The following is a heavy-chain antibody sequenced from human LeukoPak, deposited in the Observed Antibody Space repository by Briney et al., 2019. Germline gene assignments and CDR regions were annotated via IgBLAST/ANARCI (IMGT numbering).Heavy chain of an antibody. Sequence: GASVKVSCKAFGYTFTSYYMHWVRQAPGQGLEWMGWINPNSVGTNYAQKFQGRVTMTRDTSISTAYMELRRLRSDDTAVYYCARVRIQLWSLDYWGQGTLVTVSS. V-gene: IGHV1-2*02. CDR2: INPNSVGT. CDR3: ARVRIQLWSLDY. D-gene: IGHD5-18*01. J-gene: IGHJ4*02. CDR1: GYTFTSYY.